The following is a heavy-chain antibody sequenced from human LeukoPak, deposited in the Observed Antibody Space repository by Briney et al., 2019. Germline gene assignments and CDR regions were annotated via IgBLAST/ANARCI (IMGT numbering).Heavy chain of an antibody. J-gene: IGHJ4*02. Sequence: GASVTVSCKASGGTFSSYAISWVRQAPGQGLEWMGGIIPIFGTANYAQKFQGRVTITTDESTSTAYMELSSLRSEDTAVYYCVSLSGYSIDYWGQGTLVTVSS. CDR3: VSLSGYSIDY. CDR1: GGTFSSYA. V-gene: IGHV1-69*05. CDR2: IIPIFGTA. D-gene: IGHD3-3*01.